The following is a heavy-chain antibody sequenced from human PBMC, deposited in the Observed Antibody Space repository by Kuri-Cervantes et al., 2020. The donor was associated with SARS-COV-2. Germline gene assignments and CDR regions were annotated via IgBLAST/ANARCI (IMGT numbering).Heavy chain of an antibody. Sequence: GESLKISCAASRFTFRNYALNWVRQAPGKGLEWVSIIYSDGSTYYADSVKGRFTISRDNSKNTLYLQMNSLRAEDTAVYYCARDLVDSSGYSGLGYWGQGTLVTVSS. CDR1: RFTFRNYA. J-gene: IGHJ4*02. V-gene: IGHV3-53*01. CDR2: IYSDGST. D-gene: IGHD3-22*01. CDR3: ARDLVDSSGYSGLGY.